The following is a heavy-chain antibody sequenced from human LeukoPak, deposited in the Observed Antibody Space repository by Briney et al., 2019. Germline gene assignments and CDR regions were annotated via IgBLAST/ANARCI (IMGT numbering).Heavy chain of an antibody. V-gene: IGHV4-34*01. D-gene: IGHD2-15*01. Sequence: SETLSLTCAVYGGSFSGYYWSWIRQPPGKGLEWIEEINHSGSTNYNPSLKSRVTISVDTSKNQFSLKLSSVTAADTAVYYCARGYCSGGSCYSYYYYNYMDVWGKGTTVTVSS. CDR1: GGSFSGYY. J-gene: IGHJ6*03. CDR3: ARGYCSGGSCYSYYYYNYMDV. CDR2: INHSGST.